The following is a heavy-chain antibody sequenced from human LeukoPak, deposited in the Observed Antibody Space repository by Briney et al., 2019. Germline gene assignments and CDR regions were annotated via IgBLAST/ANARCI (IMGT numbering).Heavy chain of an antibody. Sequence: SVKVSCKASGGTFSSYAISWVRQAPGQGLEWMGGIIPIFGTANYAQKFQGRVTITADESTSTAYMELSSLRSEDTAVYYCAGESGTSGYYGSGSYRYWGQGTLVAVSS. CDR1: GGTFSSYA. J-gene: IGHJ4*02. CDR2: IIPIFGTA. D-gene: IGHD3-10*01. CDR3: AGESGTSGYYGSGSYRY. V-gene: IGHV1-69*13.